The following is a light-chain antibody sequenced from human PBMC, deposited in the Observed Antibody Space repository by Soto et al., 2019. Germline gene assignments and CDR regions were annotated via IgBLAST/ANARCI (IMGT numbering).Light chain of an antibody. CDR3: QQTKGFPLT. CDR2: AAS. J-gene: IGKJ4*01. V-gene: IGKV1-12*01. CDR1: QDISKN. Sequence: DIQMTQSPSSLSASVGARVTITCRASQDISKNLAWYQQIPGKAPKLLIFAASTLQSGVPSRFSASGSGTDFTLTVGGLQPEDAASYYCQQTKGFPLTFGGGTKVDI.